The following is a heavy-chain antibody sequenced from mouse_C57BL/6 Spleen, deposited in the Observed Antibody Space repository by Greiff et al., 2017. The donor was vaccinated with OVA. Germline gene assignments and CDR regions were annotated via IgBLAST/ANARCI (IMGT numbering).Heavy chain of an antibody. CDR2: IDPNSGGT. Sequence: QVQLQQPGAELVKPGASVKLSCKASGYTFTNYWMHWVKQRPGRGLEWIGRIDPNSGGTKYNEKFKSKATLTVDKTSNTAYMQFSNLTSEDSAVYYCARWYFITAIIGDYAMDYWGQGTSVTVSS. D-gene: IGHD1-1*01. CDR1: GYTFTNYW. J-gene: IGHJ4*01. CDR3: ARWYFITAIIGDYAMDY. V-gene: IGHV1-72*01.